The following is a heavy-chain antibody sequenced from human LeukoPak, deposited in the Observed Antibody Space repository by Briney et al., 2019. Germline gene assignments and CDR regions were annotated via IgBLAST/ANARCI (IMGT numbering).Heavy chain of an antibody. V-gene: IGHV1-18*01. Sequence: GASVKVSCKASGYTFTSYGISWVRQAPGQGLEWMGWSPYNGNTNYAQKLQGRVTMTTDTSTSTAYMELRSLRSDDTAVYYCARGGNSGWRTPNDDYWGQGTLVTVSS. CDR1: GYTFTSYG. D-gene: IGHD6-19*01. CDR2: SPYNGNT. J-gene: IGHJ4*02. CDR3: ARGGNSGWRTPNDDY.